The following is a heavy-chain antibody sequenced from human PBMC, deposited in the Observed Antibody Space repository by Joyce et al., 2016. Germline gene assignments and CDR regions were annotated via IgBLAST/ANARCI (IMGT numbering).Heavy chain of an antibody. CDR3: ARGPRSNWGLVWFDP. CDR2: INHSGST. V-gene: IGHV4-34*01. Sequence: QVQLQQWGAGLLKPSETLSLTCAVYGGCFSGYYWSWIRQPPGKGLEWIGEINHSGSTNYNPSLKSRVTISVDTSKNQFSLKLSSVTAADTAVYYCARGPRSNWGLVWFDPWGQGTLVTVSS. J-gene: IGHJ5*02. CDR1: GGCFSGYY. D-gene: IGHD7-27*01.